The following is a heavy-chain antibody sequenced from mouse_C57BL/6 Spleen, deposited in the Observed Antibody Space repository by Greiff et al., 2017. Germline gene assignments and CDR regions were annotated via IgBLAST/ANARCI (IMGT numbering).Heavy chain of an antibody. V-gene: IGHV1-9*01. CDR1: GYTFTGYW. CDR2: ILPGSGST. Sequence: VQLQQSGAELMKPGASVKLSCKATGYTFTGYWIEWVKQRPGHGLEWIGEILPGSGSTNFTEKFKGKATFTADTYANTAYMQLSSLTTEDSAIYYCARLEGYYGSSYWYFDVWGTGTTVTVSS. J-gene: IGHJ1*03. CDR3: ARLEGYYGSSYWYFDV. D-gene: IGHD1-1*01.